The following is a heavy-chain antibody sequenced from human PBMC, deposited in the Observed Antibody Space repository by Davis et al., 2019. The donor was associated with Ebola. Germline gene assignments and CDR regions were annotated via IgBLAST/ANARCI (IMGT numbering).Heavy chain of an antibody. CDR2: IYSGGST. CDR3: ARLDPIFGVVGDY. D-gene: IGHD3-3*01. J-gene: IGHJ4*02. CDR1: GFTFSSYS. V-gene: IGHV3-66*04. Sequence: GESLKISCAASGFTFSSYSMNWVRQAPGKGLEWVSVIYSGGSTYYADSVKGRFTISRDNSKNTLYLQMNSLRAEDTAVYYCARLDPIFGVVGDYWGQGTLVTVSS.